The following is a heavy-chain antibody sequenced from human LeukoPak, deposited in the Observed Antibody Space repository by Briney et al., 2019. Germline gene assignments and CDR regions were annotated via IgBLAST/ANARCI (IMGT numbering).Heavy chain of an antibody. J-gene: IGHJ4*02. CDR2: IYYSGST. V-gene: IGHV4-59*01. D-gene: IGHD6-6*01. CDR1: GGSISSYY. CDR3: ARGGAARPFDY. Sequence: SETLSLTCTVSGGSISSYYWSWIRQPPGKGLEWIGYIYYSGSTSYNPSLKSRVTISVDTSKNQFSLKLSSVTAADTAVYYCARGGAARPFDYWGQGTLVTVSP.